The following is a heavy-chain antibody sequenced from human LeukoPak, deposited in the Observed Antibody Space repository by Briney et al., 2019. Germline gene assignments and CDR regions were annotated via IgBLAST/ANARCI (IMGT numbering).Heavy chain of an antibody. Sequence: SETLSLTCAVSGGSISSGGYSWCWIRQPPGKGLEWIGYIYHSGSTYYNPSLKSRVTISVDRSKNQFSLKLSSVTAADTAVYYCARGAPVYYYGMDVWGQGTTVTVSS. CDR1: GGSISSGGYS. J-gene: IGHJ6*01. CDR2: IYHSGST. CDR3: ARGAPVYYYGMDV. V-gene: IGHV4-30-2*01.